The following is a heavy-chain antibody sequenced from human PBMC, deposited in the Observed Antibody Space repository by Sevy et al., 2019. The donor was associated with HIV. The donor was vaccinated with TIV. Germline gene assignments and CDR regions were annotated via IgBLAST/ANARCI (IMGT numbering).Heavy chain of an antibody. V-gene: IGHV3-7*03. D-gene: IGHD3-10*01. J-gene: IGHJ5*02. CDR2: IKQDGSEK. CDR1: GFTFSSYW. CDR3: AGYSRITMVRGVVNWFDP. Sequence: GGSLRLSCAASGFTFSSYWMSWVRQAPGKGLEWVANIKQDGSEKYYVDSVKGRFTISRDNSKNTLYLQMNSLRAEDTAVYYCAGYSRITMVRGVVNWFDPWGQGTLVTVSS.